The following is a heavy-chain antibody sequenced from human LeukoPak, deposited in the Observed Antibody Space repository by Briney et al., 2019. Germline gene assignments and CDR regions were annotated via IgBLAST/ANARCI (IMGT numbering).Heavy chain of an antibody. CDR3: ARRNDSSGYYNVVDYYYMDV. J-gene: IGHJ6*03. CDR2: INHSGST. Sequence: SETLSLTCAVYGGSFSGYYWSWIRQPPGKGLERIGEINHSGSTNYNPSLKSRVTISVDTSKNQFSLKLSSVTAADTAVYYCARRNDSSGYYNVVDYYYMDVWGKGTTVTISS. CDR1: GGSFSGYY. V-gene: IGHV4-34*01. D-gene: IGHD3-22*01.